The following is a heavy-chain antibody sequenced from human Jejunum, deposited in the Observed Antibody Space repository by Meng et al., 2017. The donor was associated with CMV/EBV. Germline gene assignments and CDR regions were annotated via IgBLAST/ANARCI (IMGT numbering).Heavy chain of an antibody. Sequence: SGFSVRTTYMSWVRQAPGKGLESVSLIYSGGSTYYTASVRGRFTISRDSSKNTLYLQMNSLRPEDTALYYCARDPRTITGVDAFDIWGHGTLVTVSS. D-gene: IGHD1-14*01. CDR3: ARDPRTITGVDAFDI. J-gene: IGHJ3*02. CDR2: IYSGGST. V-gene: IGHV3-66*02. CDR1: GFSVRTTY.